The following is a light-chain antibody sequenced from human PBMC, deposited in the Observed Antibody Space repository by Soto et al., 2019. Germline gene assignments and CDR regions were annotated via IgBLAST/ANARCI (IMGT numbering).Light chain of an antibody. CDR3: LQDNNYPWT. CDR2: GAS. J-gene: IGKJ1*01. CDR1: QAIRND. V-gene: IGKV1-6*01. Sequence: AIQMTQSPSSLSASVGDRVTISCRASQAIRNDLGWYHQKPGKAPNLLIYGASSLESGVPSRFSGSGSGTDFTLTISSLQPEDFATYYCLQDNNYPWTFGQGTKVEI.